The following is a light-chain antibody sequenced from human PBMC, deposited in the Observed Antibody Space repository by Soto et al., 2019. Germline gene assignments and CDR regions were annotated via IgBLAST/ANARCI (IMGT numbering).Light chain of an antibody. J-gene: IGKJ4*01. V-gene: IGKV1-12*01. CDR1: QSINKW. Sequence: DLQMTQSPSSVSASVGDRVTITCRASQSINKWLAWYQQKPGTAPKLLIYSASSLQSGVPSRFSGSGSGTDFTLTISSLQPEDFATYYCQQANTFALTFGGGTKVEI. CDR2: SAS. CDR3: QQANTFALT.